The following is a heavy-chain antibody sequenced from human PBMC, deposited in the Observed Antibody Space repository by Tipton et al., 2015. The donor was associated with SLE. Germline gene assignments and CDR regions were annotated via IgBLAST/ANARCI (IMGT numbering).Heavy chain of an antibody. Sequence: TLSLTCTVSGGSISSHYWSWFRQPPGKGLEWIGYIYYRGNTKYNPSPKSRVTISLDTSRTQFSLKLSSVTAADTAVYYCARDGRGYCDNSGCSEYHWFDPWGQGTLVTVSS. V-gene: IGHV4-59*11. CDR2: IYYRGNT. CDR3: ARDGRGYCDNSGCSEYHWFDP. J-gene: IGHJ5*02. CDR1: GGSISSHY. D-gene: IGHD2-15*01.